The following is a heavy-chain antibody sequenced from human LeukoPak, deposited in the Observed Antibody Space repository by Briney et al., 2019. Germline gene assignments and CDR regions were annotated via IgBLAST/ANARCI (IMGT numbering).Heavy chain of an antibody. V-gene: IGHV3-30*03. CDR2: ISYDGSNK. Sequence: GGSLRPSCAASGFTFSSYGMHWVRQAPGKGLEWVAVISYDGSNKYYADSVKGRFTISRDNSKNTLYLQMNSLRAEDTAVYYCARERGYGMLDDAFDIWGQGTMVTVSS. J-gene: IGHJ3*02. D-gene: IGHD5-18*01. CDR1: GFTFSSYG. CDR3: ARERGYGMLDDAFDI.